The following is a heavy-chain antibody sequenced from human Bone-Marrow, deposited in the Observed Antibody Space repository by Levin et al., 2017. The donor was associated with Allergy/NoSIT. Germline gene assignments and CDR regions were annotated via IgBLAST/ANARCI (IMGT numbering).Heavy chain of an antibody. Sequence: PGGSLRLSCAASRFNLSSYNMNWVRQAPGRGLEWVSSISMTSTYIYYADSVKGRFTISRDNAKNSLFLQMNSLRAEDTAVYYCARDTSVRTMFGVVIKPLDSWGQGTLVTVSS. V-gene: IGHV3-21*06. J-gene: IGHJ4*02. D-gene: IGHD3-3*01. CDR2: ISMTSTYI. CDR1: RFNLSSYN. CDR3: ARDTSVRTMFGVVIKPLDS.